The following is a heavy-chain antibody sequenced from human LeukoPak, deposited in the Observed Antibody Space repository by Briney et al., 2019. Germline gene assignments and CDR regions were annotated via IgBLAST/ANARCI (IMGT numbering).Heavy chain of an antibody. CDR2: ISAYNGST. V-gene: IGHV1-18*01. CDR1: GYTFTSYG. J-gene: IGHJ3*02. D-gene: IGHD4-23*01. CDR3: ARIRGLRWLARAFDI. Sequence: GASVKVSCKASGYTFTSYGISWVRQAPGQGLEWMGWISAYNGSTNYAQKLQGRVTMTTDTSTSTAYMELRSLRSDDTAVYYCARIRGLRWLARAFDIWGQGTMVTVSS.